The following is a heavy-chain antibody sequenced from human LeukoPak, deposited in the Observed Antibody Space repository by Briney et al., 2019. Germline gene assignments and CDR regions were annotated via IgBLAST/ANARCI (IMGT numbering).Heavy chain of an antibody. D-gene: IGHD3-10*01. CDR3: ARDLGYYGSGSYLGDGYYYYGMDV. J-gene: IGHJ6*02. CDR2: IYYSGST. CDR1: GGSISSGGYY. Sequence: SETLSLTCTVSGGSISSGGYYWSWIRQHPGKGLEWIGYIYYSGSTYYNPSLKSRVTISVDTSKNQFSLKLSSVTAADTAVYYCARDLGYYGSGSYLGDGYYYYGMDVWGQGTTVTVSS. V-gene: IGHV4-31*03.